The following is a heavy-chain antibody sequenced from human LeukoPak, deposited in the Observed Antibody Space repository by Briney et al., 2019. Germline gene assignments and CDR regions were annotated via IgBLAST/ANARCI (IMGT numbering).Heavy chain of an antibody. CDR2: MHPGNGNT. CDR3: AREGSYCVGGDCYSFDF. Sequence: ASVKVSCKASGYRFISNYIQWVRQAPGLGPEWIGWMHPGNGNTRYAEKFQGRVTMTRDTSINHAYMDLSSLRSDDTAVYYCAREGSYCVGGDCYSFDFWGQGTLITVSS. D-gene: IGHD2-21*02. V-gene: IGHV1-2*02. J-gene: IGHJ4*02. CDR1: GYRFISNY.